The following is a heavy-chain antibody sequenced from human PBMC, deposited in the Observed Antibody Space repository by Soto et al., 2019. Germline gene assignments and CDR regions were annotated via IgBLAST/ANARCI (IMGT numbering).Heavy chain of an antibody. J-gene: IGHJ4*02. CDR3: ARELHVGALDY. D-gene: IGHD1-26*01. V-gene: IGHV1-18*01. CDR2: ISANNGNT. Sequence: QVQLVQSGAEVKKPGASVKVSCKASGYTFTSYGISWVRQAPGQGLEWMGWISANNGNTKYAQKLQGRVTMTTHTSASTAYMERTSLRSDDTAVYYCARELHVGALDYWGQGTLVTVSS. CDR1: GYTFTSYG.